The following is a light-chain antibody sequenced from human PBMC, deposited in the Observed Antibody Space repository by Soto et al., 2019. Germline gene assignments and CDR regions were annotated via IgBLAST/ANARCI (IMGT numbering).Light chain of an antibody. V-gene: IGLV2-11*01. J-gene: IGLJ3*02. CDR3: CSYAGSYTWV. CDR2: AVN. Sequence: QSALTQPRSVSGSPGQSVTLSCTGTSSDVGDYNYVSWYQQRPGKAPKLLIYAVNMRPSGVPDRFSGSKSGNTASLTISGLQAEDEADYSCCSYAGSYTWVFGGGTKLTVL. CDR1: SSDVGDYNY.